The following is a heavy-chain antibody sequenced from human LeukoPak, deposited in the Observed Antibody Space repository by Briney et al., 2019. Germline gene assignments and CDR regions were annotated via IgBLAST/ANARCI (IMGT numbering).Heavy chain of an antibody. J-gene: IGHJ4*02. Sequence: PSQTLSLTGTVSDDSISDYYRGWIRQPPGKGLEWIGYFYNSGRSTYNPSLKSRVTISADTSKNHFSLKLNSVTTADTAVYYCTRGAGWLIDYWGQGILVTVSS. CDR3: TRGAGWLIDY. V-gene: IGHV4-59*01. CDR1: DDSISDYY. D-gene: IGHD3-16*01. CDR2: FYNSGRS.